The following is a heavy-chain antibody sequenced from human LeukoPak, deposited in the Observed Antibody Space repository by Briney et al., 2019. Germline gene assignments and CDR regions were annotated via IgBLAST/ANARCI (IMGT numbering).Heavy chain of an antibody. D-gene: IGHD3-16*01. CDR2: INWNGYSI. CDR3: ARVDYASGYFDL. J-gene: IGHJ2*01. CDR1: EFTFDYYG. V-gene: IGHV3-20*01. Sequence: GGSLRLSCAASEFTFDYYGMSWVRQAPGKGLEWVSGINWNGYSISYADSVKGRFTISRDNGKNFLYLQMNSLKAEDTAFYHCARVDYASGYFDLWGRGTLVTVSS.